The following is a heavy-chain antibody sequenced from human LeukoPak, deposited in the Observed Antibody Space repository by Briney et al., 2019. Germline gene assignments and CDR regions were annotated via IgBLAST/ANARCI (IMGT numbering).Heavy chain of an antibody. D-gene: IGHD3-10*01. CDR1: GYTFTSYG. Sequence: ASVKVSCKASGYTFTSYGISWVRQAPGQGLEWMGWINVNNGNTNYAQKVQGRVTMTTDTSTSTAYMELRSLRSDDTAVYYCARDLIMYGSESYFDDTFDIWGQGTKVTVSS. J-gene: IGHJ3*02. V-gene: IGHV1-18*01. CDR3: ARDLIMYGSESYFDDTFDI. CDR2: INVNNGNT.